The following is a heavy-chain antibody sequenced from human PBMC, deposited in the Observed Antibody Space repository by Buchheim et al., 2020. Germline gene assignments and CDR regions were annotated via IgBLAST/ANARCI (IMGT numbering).Heavy chain of an antibody. V-gene: IGHV3-21*01. Sequence: EVQLVESGGDLVQPGGSLRLSCAASGLTFSSCWMNWVRQTPGKGLEWVSYISTSGSDVYYSDSAKGRFTISRDNAKNSLYLQMNSLRAEDTAVYYCVRDRSAYDWGYWGHGTL. CDR1: GLTFSSCW. D-gene: IGHD5-12*01. CDR3: VRDRSAYDWGY. CDR2: ISTSGSDV. J-gene: IGHJ4*01.